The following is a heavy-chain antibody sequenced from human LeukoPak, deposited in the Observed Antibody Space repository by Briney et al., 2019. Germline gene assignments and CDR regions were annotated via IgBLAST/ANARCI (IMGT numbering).Heavy chain of an antibody. J-gene: IGHJ4*02. CDR3: AREEGPYFDC. CDR1: GFAFHDHG. Sequence: GGSLRLSCAASGFAFHDHGMSWVRQGPGKGLECVSALNWNGDNTGYSDSVKGRFTISRDNAKKSLYLQMNSLTAEDTAYYYCAREEGPYFDCWGQGTLVTVSS. CDR2: LNWNGDNT. V-gene: IGHV3-20*04.